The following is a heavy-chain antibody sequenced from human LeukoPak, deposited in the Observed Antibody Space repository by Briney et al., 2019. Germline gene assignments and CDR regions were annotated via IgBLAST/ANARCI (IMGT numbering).Heavy chain of an antibody. Sequence: PGGSLRLSCAASGFTVNSNYMSWVRQAPGKGLEWVSVIYSGGSTHYADSVRGRFTISRDNSENTLYLQMNSLRAEDTAVYYCASDQSGSYYEVRSDYWGQGTLVTVSS. CDR1: GFTVNSNY. V-gene: IGHV3-53*01. J-gene: IGHJ4*02. CDR3: ASDQSGSYYEVRSDY. CDR2: IYSGGST. D-gene: IGHD1-26*01.